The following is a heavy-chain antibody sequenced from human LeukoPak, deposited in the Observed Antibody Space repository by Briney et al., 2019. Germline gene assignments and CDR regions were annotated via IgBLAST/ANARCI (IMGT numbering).Heavy chain of an antibody. J-gene: IGHJ4*02. CDR3: ARGSRLGACLDY. D-gene: IGHD7-27*01. Sequence: GGSLRLSCVVSGFTFNDYLLNWVRQAPGKGLEWVANIKRDGSETYYVDSVKGRFTISRDNAKDSLYLQMNSLRVDDTAVYYCARGSRLGACLDYWGQGTLVTVSS. CDR1: GFTFNDYL. V-gene: IGHV3-7*01. CDR2: IKRDGSET.